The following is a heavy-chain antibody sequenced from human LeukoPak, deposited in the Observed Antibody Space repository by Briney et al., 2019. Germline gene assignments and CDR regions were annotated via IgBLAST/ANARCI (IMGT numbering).Heavy chain of an antibody. Sequence: GESLRLSCAASGFTFSIYAMSWVRQVPGKGLNWVSSITSTGDSTYYADSVRGRFTISRDNSENTLYLRMNSLRAEDTAIYYCAKDRPNYYGNNGQYYRQNGDYWGQGTLVTVSS. CDR2: ITSTGDST. CDR3: AKDRPNYYGNNGQYYRQNGDY. J-gene: IGHJ4*02. V-gene: IGHV3-23*01. D-gene: IGHD3-10*01. CDR1: GFTFSIYA.